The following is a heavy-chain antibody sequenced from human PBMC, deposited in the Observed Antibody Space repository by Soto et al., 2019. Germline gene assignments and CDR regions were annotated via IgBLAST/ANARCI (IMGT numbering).Heavy chain of an antibody. CDR1: GYTFTSYG. Sequence: ASVKVSCKASGYTFTSYGISWVRQAPGQGLEWMGWISAYNGNTNYAQKLQGRVTMTTETSTSTAYMELRSLRSDDTAVYYCAFPSDITRAFDIWGQGTMVTVSS. CDR3: AFPSDITRAFDI. V-gene: IGHV1-18*01. D-gene: IGHD2-15*01. J-gene: IGHJ3*02. CDR2: ISAYNGNT.